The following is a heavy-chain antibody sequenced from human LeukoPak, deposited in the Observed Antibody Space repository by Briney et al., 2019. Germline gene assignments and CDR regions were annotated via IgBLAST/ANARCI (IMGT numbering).Heavy chain of an antibody. CDR3: ARAIAVAGNYYYYYMDV. Sequence: GGSLRLSCAASGFTFSSYEMNWVRQAPGKGLEWVANIKQDGSEKYYVDSVKGRFTISRDNAKNSLYLQMNSLRAEDTAVYYCARAIAVAGNYYYYYMDVWGKGTTVTVSS. CDR1: GFTFSSYE. CDR2: IKQDGSEK. V-gene: IGHV3-7*01. J-gene: IGHJ6*03. D-gene: IGHD6-19*01.